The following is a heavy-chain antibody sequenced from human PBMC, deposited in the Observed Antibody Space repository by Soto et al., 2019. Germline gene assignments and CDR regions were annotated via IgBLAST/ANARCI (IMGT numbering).Heavy chain of an antibody. CDR2: ISYDGSNK. Sequence: QVQLVESGGGVVQPGRSLRLSCAASGFTFSSYAMHWVRQAPGKGLEWVAVISYDGSNKYYADSVKGRFTISRDNSTNTLYLQMNSLRAEDTAMYYCARVLDIVLVPAATDGSYGMDVWGQGTTVTVSS. CDR1: GFTFSSYA. V-gene: IGHV3-30-3*01. D-gene: IGHD2-2*01. J-gene: IGHJ6*02. CDR3: ARVLDIVLVPAATDGSYGMDV.